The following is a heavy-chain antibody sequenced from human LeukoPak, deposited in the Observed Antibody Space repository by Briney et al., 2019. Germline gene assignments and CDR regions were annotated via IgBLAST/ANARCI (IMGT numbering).Heavy chain of an antibody. D-gene: IGHD3-3*01. CDR1: GFIFTNYF. Sequence: GGSLRLSCAASGFIFTNYFMSWVRQAPGKGLEWVASIKHDGNEKYYVDSVRGRFTISRDNTMNSLYLQMSSLRAEDTAVYYCATDRGWRTSGYYLYYFEYWGQGTLVTYSS. J-gene: IGHJ4*02. CDR3: ATDRGWRTSGYYLYYFEY. V-gene: IGHV3-7*01. CDR2: IKHDGNEK.